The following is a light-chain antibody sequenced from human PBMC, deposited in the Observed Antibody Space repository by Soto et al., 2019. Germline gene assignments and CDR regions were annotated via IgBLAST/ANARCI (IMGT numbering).Light chain of an antibody. J-gene: IGKJ3*01. CDR2: STS. CDR3: HQSGCSPLT. CDR1: QTLASNF. V-gene: IGKV3-20*01. Sequence: DIVLTQFPGTLSLAPGETATLSCRASQTLASNFLVWYQQKPGQAPRLLISSTSRRATGIPDRFSGSGSGTDFTLTISRLDPEDFAVYYCHQSGCSPLTFGPGTKVDVK.